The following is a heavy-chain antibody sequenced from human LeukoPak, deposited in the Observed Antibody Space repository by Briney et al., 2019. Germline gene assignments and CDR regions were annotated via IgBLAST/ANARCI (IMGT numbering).Heavy chain of an antibody. CDR1: GYTFTGYY. CDR2: INPNSGGT. Sequence: ASVKVSCKASGYTFTGYYMHWVRQAPGQGLEWMGWINPNSGGTNYAQKFQGRVTMTRDASISTAYMELSRLRSDDTAVYYCARAPLKPNYGMDVWGQGTTVTVSS. CDR3: ARAPLKPNYGMDV. J-gene: IGHJ6*02. V-gene: IGHV1-2*02.